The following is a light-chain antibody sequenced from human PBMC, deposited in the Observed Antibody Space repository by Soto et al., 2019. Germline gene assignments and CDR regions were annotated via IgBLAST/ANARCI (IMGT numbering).Light chain of an antibody. V-gene: IGKV1-5*03. Sequence: DIQMTQSPSTLSASVGERFTITCRASQSVSNWLAWYQQKPGKAPKLLIYKASSLESGVPSRFSGSGSGTEFTLTISSLQPDDFATYYCQQYHNLWTFGQGTKVDIK. CDR3: QQYHNLWT. CDR1: QSVSNW. CDR2: KAS. J-gene: IGKJ1*01.